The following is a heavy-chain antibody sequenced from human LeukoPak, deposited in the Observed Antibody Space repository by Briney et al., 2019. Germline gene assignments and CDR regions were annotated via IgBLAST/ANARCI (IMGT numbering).Heavy chain of an antibody. V-gene: IGHV3-66*01. CDR1: GFTVSGNY. CDR2: IYSGGST. J-gene: IGHJ5*02. Sequence: GGSLRLSCAASGFTVSGNYMSWVRQAPGKGLEWVSVIYSGGSTYYADSVKGRFTISRDNSKNTLYLQMNSLRAEDTAIYYCARDNSVGDNAWWFDPWGQGTLVTVSS. CDR3: ARDNSVGDNAWWFDP. D-gene: IGHD1-26*01.